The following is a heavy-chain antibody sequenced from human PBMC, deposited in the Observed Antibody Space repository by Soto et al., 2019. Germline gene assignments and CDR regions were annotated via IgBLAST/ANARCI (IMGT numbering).Heavy chain of an antibody. CDR2: IYYSGRT. D-gene: IGHD5-18*01. J-gene: IGHJ5*02. V-gene: IGHV4-39*07. CDR1: GGAISSSAYY. Sequence: PSETLSLTCTVSGGAISSSAYYWGWIRQPPGKGLEWIGSIYYSGRTNYNPSLKSRVTISVDTSKNQFSLKLSSVTAADTAVYYCARVGSRTTDTAMLESSSWDGWFDPWGQGTLVTVSS. CDR3: ARVGSRTTDTAMLESSSWDGWFDP.